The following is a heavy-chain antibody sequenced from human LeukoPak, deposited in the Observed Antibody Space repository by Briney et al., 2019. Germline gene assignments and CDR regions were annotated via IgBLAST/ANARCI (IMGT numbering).Heavy chain of an antibody. CDR1: GGSISSGSYY. D-gene: IGHD2-2*01. J-gene: IGHJ4*02. Sequence: SETLSLTCTASGGSISSGSYYWSWIRQPAGKGLEWIGRIYTSGSTNYNPSLKSRVTISVDTSKNQFSLKLSSVTAADTAVYYCACIVVVPAANPLVDYWGQGTLVTVFS. CDR2: IYTSGST. CDR3: ACIVVVPAANPLVDY. V-gene: IGHV4-61*02.